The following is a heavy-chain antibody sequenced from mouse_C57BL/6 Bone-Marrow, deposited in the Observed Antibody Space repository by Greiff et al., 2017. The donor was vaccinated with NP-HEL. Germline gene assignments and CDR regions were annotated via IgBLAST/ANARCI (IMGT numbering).Heavy chain of an antibody. CDR2: IWGDGST. Sequence: VKLVESGPGLVAPSQSLSITCTVSGFSFTSYGVSWVRQPPGKGLEWLGVIWGDGSTNYHSALISRLSISTDNSKSQVVLKLNSLQTEDTATYYCAKAPFITTVVMDYWGQGTSVTVSS. D-gene: IGHD1-1*01. CDR3: AKAPFITTVVMDY. J-gene: IGHJ4*01. V-gene: IGHV2-3*01. CDR1: GFSFTSYG.